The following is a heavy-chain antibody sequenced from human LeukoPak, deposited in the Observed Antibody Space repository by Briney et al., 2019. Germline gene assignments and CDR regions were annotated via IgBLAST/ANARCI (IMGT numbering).Heavy chain of an antibody. J-gene: IGHJ4*02. Sequence: GGSLTLSCAASGFTFDDYAMHWVRQAPGRGLEWVSGISWNSGSIGYADSVKGRFTNSRDNAKNSLYLRMNSLRAEDTALYYCAKGLWFGEFHPFDYWGQGTLVTVSS. V-gene: IGHV3-9*01. D-gene: IGHD3-10*01. CDR2: ISWNSGSI. CDR3: AKGLWFGEFHPFDY. CDR1: GFTFDDYA.